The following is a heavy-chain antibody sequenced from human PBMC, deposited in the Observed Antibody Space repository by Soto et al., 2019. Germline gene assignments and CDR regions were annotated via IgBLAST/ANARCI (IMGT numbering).Heavy chain of an antibody. CDR1: GFTFSSCD. D-gene: IGHD2-2*01. CDR2: ISRSGGST. CDR3: AREPPVPAAGYYYGMDV. J-gene: IGHJ6*02. Sequence: GGSLRLSCVASGFTFSSCDMRWVRQAPGKGLEWVSGISRSGGSTYYADSVKGRFTISRDNSKNTLYLQMNSLRPEDTAMYYCAREPPVPAAGYYYGMDVWGQGTTVTVSS. V-gene: IGHV3-23*01.